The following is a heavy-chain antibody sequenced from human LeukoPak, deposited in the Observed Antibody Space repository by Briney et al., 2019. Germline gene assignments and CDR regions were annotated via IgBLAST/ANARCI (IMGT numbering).Heavy chain of an antibody. CDR1: GYTFTSYG. V-gene: IGHV1-18*01. J-gene: IGHJ5*02. CDR3: ARHYDFWSGYYSRWFDP. CDR2: ISAYNGNT. D-gene: IGHD3-3*01. Sequence: ASVKVSCKASGYTFTSYGISWVRQAPGQGLEWMGWISAYNGNTNYAQKLQGRVTMTTDTSTSTAYMELRSLRSDDTAVYYCARHYDFWSGYYSRWFDPWGQGTLVTVSS.